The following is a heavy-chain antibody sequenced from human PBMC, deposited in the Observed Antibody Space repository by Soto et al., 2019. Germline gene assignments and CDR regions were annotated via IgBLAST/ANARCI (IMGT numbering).Heavy chain of an antibody. CDR1: GFTFSSYW. J-gene: IGHJ6*02. CDR3: ARERADMVRGVIGYYYYGMDV. D-gene: IGHD3-10*01. V-gene: IGHV3-7*03. CDR2: KKQDGSEK. Sequence: EVQLVESGGGLVQPGGSLRLSCAASGFTFSSYWMSWVRQAPGKGLEWVANKKQDGSEKYYVDSVKGRFTISRDNAKNSLYLQMNSLRAEDTAVYYCARERADMVRGVIGYYYYGMDVWGQGTTVTVSS.